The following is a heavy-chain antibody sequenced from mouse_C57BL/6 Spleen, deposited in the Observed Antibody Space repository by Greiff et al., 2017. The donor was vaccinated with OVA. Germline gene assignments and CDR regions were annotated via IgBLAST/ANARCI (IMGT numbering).Heavy chain of an antibody. D-gene: IGHD2-1*01. V-gene: IGHV1-53*01. CDR1: GYTFTSYW. CDR2: INPSNGGT. Sequence: QVQLQQSGTELVKPGASVKLSCKASGYTFTSYWMHWVKQRPGQGLEWIGNINPSNGGTNYNEKFKSKATLTVDKSSSTAYMQLSSLTSEDSAVYYCARKGMVTTPFDYWGQGTTLTVSS. J-gene: IGHJ2*01. CDR3: ARKGMVTTPFDY.